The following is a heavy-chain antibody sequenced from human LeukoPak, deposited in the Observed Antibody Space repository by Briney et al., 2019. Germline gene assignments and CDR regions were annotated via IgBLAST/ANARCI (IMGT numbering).Heavy chain of an antibody. CDR3: ARDQHSNYGYDDY. CDR2: INPGGDYT. V-gene: IGHV1-46*01. D-gene: IGHD4-4*01. Sequence: GASVKVSCKASGYSFRSYYINWVRQAPGQGLEWMGLINPGGDYTKYAQTFQGRVTMTRDTSTSTAYMELRSLRSDDTAVYYCARDQHSNYGYDDYWGQGTLVTVSS. CDR1: GYSFRSYY. J-gene: IGHJ4*02.